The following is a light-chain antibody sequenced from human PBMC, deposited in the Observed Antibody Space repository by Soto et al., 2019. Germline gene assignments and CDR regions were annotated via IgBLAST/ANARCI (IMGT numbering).Light chain of an antibody. Sequence: EIVLTQSPGTLSLSPGXRATLSCRASQSVRSNFLAWYQQKPGQAPRLLIYGASNRATGIPDRFSGSGSGTDFTLTITRLEPEDFAMYYCQSYDSLRTFGQGTKVDIK. CDR2: GAS. CDR1: QSVRSNF. CDR3: QSYDSLRT. V-gene: IGKV3-20*01. J-gene: IGKJ1*01.